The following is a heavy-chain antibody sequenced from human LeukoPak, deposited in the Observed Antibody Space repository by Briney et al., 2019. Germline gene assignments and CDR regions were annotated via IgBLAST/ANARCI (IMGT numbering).Heavy chain of an antibody. CDR2: ISWNSGSI. Sequence: GGYLRLSCAASGFTFDDYAMHWVRQAPGKGLEWVSGISWNSGSIGYADSVKGRFTISRDNAKNSLYLQMNSLRAEDTALYYCAKDSGISDISRGPAVAFDIWGQGTMVTVSS. CDR3: AKDSGISDISRGPAVAFDI. D-gene: IGHD3-9*01. J-gene: IGHJ3*02. CDR1: GFTFDDYA. V-gene: IGHV3-9*01.